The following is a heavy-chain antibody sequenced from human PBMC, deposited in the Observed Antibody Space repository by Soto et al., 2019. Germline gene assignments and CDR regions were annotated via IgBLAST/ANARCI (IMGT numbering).Heavy chain of an antibody. V-gene: IGHV3-21*01. CDR3: ARVGGQLVPGFDY. J-gene: IGHJ4*02. CDR1: GFTFSSYS. D-gene: IGHD6-6*01. CDR2: ISSSSSYI. Sequence: EVQLVESGGGLGKPGGSLRLSCAASGFTFSSYSMNWVRQAPGKGLEWVSSISSSSSYIYYADSVKGRFTISRDNAKNSLYLQMNSLRAEDTAVYYCARVGGQLVPGFDYWGQGTLVTVSS.